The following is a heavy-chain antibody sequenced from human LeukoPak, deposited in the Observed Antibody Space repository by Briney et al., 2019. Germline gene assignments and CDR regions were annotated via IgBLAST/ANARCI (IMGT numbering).Heavy chain of an antibody. J-gene: IGHJ6*02. CDR1: GFTVSSNY. V-gene: IGHV3-53*01. CDR3: ARSLRYFDGYYYYGMDV. Sequence: PGGSLRLSCAASGFTVSSNYMSWVRQAPGKGLEWVSVIYSGGSTYYADSVKGRFTISRDNSKNTLYLQMNSLRAEDTAVYYCARSLRYFDGYYYYGMDVWGQGTTVTVSS. CDR2: IYSGGST. D-gene: IGHD3-9*01.